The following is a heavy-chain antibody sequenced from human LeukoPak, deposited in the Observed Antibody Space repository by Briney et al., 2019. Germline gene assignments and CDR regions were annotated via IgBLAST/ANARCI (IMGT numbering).Heavy chain of an antibody. D-gene: IGHD3-22*01. J-gene: IGHJ3*02. Sequence: GGSLRLSCAASGFTVSSNYMSWVRQAPGKGLEWVSYISSSSSTIYYADSVKGRFTISRDNAKNSLYLQMNSLRDEDTAVYYCARDLPVYYYDSSGYSAFDIWGQGTMVTVSS. V-gene: IGHV3-48*02. CDR3: ARDLPVYYYDSSGYSAFDI. CDR2: ISSSSSTI. CDR1: GFTVSSNY.